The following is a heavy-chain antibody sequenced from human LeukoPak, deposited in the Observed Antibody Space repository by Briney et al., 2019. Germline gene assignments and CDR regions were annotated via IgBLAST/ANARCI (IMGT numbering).Heavy chain of an antibody. CDR1: GYTFTGYY. D-gene: IGHD6-13*01. V-gene: IGHV1-2*02. CDR2: IDPNSGGT. Sequence: ASVKVSCKASGYTFTGYYMHWVRQAPGQGLEWMGWIDPNSGGTNYAQKFQGRVTMTRDTSISTANMELSRLRSDDTAVYYCARVTAAAGTPPDYWGQGTLVTVSS. J-gene: IGHJ4*02. CDR3: ARVTAAAGTPPDY.